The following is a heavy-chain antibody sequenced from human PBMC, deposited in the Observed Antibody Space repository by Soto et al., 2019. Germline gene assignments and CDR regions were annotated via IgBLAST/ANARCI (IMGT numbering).Heavy chain of an antibody. J-gene: IGHJ5*02. D-gene: IGHD1-26*01. CDR1: GDSINSVDHY. V-gene: IGHV4-30-4*01. Sequence: HVQLQESGPGLVRPSQTLSLTCTVSGDSINSVDHYWSWIRQPPGKGLEWMGYIYHSGSTHYNPSLNSRLTISIDTSTNRFSLNLTSVTAADTAVYFCARLRWETENNWFDPWGQGALVTVSS. CDR2: IYHSGST. CDR3: ARLRWETENNWFDP.